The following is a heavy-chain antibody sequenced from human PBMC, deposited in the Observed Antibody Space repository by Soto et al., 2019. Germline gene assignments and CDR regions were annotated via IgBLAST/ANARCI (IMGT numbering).Heavy chain of an antibody. V-gene: IGHV3-15*01. Sequence: PGGSLRLSCVASGFTFSHAWMSWVRQAPGKGLEWVGHIRTRPDGGAKDYAAPVKGRFTISIHDSKNTPYLQMNSLKTEDTAVYYCATDDLGLQHRNYYYGMDVSGQGTTVTVSS. J-gene: IGHJ6*02. D-gene: IGHD4-4*01. CDR2: IRTRPDGGAK. CDR3: ATDDLGLQHRNYYYGMDV. CDR1: GFTFSHAW.